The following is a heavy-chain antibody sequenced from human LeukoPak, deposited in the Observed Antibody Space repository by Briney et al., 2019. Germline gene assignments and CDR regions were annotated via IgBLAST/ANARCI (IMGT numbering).Heavy chain of an antibody. Sequence: GGSLRLSCAASRFTFSSYAMNWVRQAPGKGLEWVSAISGGGGSIYYTDSVKGRFTISRDNSKDTLFLQMNSLRVEDTAVYYCAKVWGSYSTGYFDYWGQGTLVTVSS. D-gene: IGHD1-26*01. CDR2: ISGGGGSI. CDR3: AKVWGSYSTGYFDY. CDR1: RFTFSSYA. J-gene: IGHJ4*02. V-gene: IGHV3-23*01.